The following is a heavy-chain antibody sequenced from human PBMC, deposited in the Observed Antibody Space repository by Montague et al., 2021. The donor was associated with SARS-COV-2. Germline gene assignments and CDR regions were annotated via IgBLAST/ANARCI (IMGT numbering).Heavy chain of an antibody. Sequence: SETRSLTCTVSGGSMRDYYWSWIRQPPGEGLEWIGYIYYSGSTDYNPSLNSRVTLSLDTPKNQSSLNLRSVTAADTAFYYCARVHYYTGYVDSWGQGTLVSVSS. CDR1: GGSMRDYY. J-gene: IGHJ4*02. D-gene: IGHD3-22*01. V-gene: IGHV4-59*01. CDR3: ARVHYYTGYVDS. CDR2: IYYSGST.